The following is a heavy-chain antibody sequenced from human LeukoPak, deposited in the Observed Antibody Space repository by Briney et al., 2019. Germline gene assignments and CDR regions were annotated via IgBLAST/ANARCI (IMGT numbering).Heavy chain of an antibody. Sequence: SVKVSCKVSGGTFSDSTLSWVRQVPGQGLEWMGGIISISGSPNYAQKFQGRVTVTTDESTSTAYMELSSLRSEDTAMYYCARDRYCSSTSCYAGYYYYYMDVWGKGTTVTVSS. CDR3: ARDRYCSSTSCYAGYYYYYMDV. J-gene: IGHJ6*03. CDR2: IISISGSP. V-gene: IGHV1-69*05. D-gene: IGHD2-2*01. CDR1: GGTFSDST.